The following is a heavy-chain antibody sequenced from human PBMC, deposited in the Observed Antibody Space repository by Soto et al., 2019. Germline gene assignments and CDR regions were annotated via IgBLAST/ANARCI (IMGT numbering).Heavy chain of an antibody. CDR1: GFNFDNYA. J-gene: IGHJ5*02. CDR3: ARDLDYYDSRGYISGNWFDP. CDR2: ISVSGDST. Sequence: SLRLSCVASGFNFDNYAMSWVRKAPGKGPEWVSFISVSGDSTYYADSVKGRFTISRDNYKNTVLLQMNSLRAEDTAVYYCARDLDYYDSRGYISGNWFDPWGQGTLVTVSS. D-gene: IGHD3-22*01. V-gene: IGHV3-23*01.